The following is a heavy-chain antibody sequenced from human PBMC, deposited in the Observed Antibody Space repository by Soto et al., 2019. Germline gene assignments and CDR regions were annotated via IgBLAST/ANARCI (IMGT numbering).Heavy chain of an antibody. CDR2: ISSSSSYI. D-gene: IGHD3-16*02. J-gene: IGHJ3*02. CDR3: ARDLGGTYDYVWGSYRQDAFDI. V-gene: IGHV3-21*01. CDR1: GFTFSSYS. Sequence: PGGSLRLSCAASGFTFSSYSMNWVRQAPGKGLEWVSSISSSSSYIYYADSVKGRFTISRDNAKNSLYLQMNSLRAEDTAVYYCARDLGGTYDYVWGSYRQDAFDIWGQGTMVTVSS.